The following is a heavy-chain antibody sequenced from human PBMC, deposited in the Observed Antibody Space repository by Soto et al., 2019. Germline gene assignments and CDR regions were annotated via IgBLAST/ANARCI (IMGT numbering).Heavy chain of an antibody. CDR2: IYYSGST. CDR1: GGSISSGGYY. V-gene: IGHV4-39*01. CDR3: ARQRTSVVTQAYFDV. D-gene: IGHD2-21*02. J-gene: IGHJ4*02. Sequence: SETLSLTCSVSGGSISSGGYYWNWIRQHPERGLEWIGSIYYSGSTYNNPSLRSRVSMSIDTSKDQFSLKLKSVTAADTALYFCARQRTSVVTQAYFDVWGPGSLVTVSS.